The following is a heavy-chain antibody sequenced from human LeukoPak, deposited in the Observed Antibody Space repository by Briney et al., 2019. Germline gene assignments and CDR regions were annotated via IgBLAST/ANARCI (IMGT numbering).Heavy chain of an antibody. J-gene: IGHJ3*02. CDR1: GGSFSGYY. Sequence: SETLSLTCAVYGGSFSGYYWSWIRQPPGKGLEWIGEINHSGSTNYNPSLKSRVTISVDTSKNQFSLKLSSVTAADTAVYYCARSMWELLRLSESAFDIWGQGTMVTVSS. D-gene: IGHD1-26*01. V-gene: IGHV4-34*01. CDR3: ARSMWELLRLSESAFDI. CDR2: INHSGST.